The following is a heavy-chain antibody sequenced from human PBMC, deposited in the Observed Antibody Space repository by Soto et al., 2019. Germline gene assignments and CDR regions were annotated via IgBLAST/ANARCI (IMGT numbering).Heavy chain of an antibody. CDR3: AKEIKPSGMDV. V-gene: IGHV3-33*06. Sequence: PGGSLRLSCAASGFTFSRYAMHWVRQAPGKGLEWVAVIWYDGSVKYYADSVKGRFTVSRDNSKSTLYPQMNSLRADDTAVYYCAKEIKPSGMDVWGQGTTVTVSS. CDR2: IWYDGSVK. CDR1: GFTFSRYA. J-gene: IGHJ6*02.